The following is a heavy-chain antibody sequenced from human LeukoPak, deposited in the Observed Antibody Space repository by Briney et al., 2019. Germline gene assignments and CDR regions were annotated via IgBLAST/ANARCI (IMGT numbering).Heavy chain of an antibody. D-gene: IGHD3-9*01. Sequence: GGSLRLSCAASGFTFSSYGMHWVRQAPGKGLEWVAVISYDGSNKYYADSVKGRFTISRDNSKNTLYLQMNSLRAEDTAVYYCAKEAPRRYFDWLTDWGQGTLVTVSS. J-gene: IGHJ4*02. CDR1: GFTFSSYG. CDR2: ISYDGSNK. V-gene: IGHV3-30*18. CDR3: AKEAPRRYFDWLTD.